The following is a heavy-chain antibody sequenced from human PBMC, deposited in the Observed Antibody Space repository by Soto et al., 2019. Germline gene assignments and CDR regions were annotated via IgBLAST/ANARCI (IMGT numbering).Heavy chain of an antibody. CDR2: ISWNSNTI. CDR1: GFTFDEYG. Sequence: HPGGSLRLSCEASGFTFDEYGMYWVRQAPGKGLEWVSGISWNSNTIAYVDSVEGRFTISRDNAKNSLYLQMNSLRTEDTALYYCATGIPRNWKEMDVWGQGTTVTVSS. V-gene: IGHV3-9*01. CDR3: ATGIPRNWKEMDV. J-gene: IGHJ6*02. D-gene: IGHD1-1*01.